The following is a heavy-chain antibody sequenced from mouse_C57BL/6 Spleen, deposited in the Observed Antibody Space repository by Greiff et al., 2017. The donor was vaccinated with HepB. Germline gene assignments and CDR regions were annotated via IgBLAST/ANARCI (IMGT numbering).Heavy chain of an antibody. Sequence: VQLQQSGAELVKPGASVKMSCKASGYTFTDYSMTWVKQSPGKGLEWIGYINPGNGSTNYNEKFKGKATLTVDKSSSTAYMELRSLTSEDSAVYYCAVCYVHGLFAYWGQGTLVTVSA. D-gene: IGHD1-2*01. V-gene: IGHV1-55*01. J-gene: IGHJ3*01. CDR1: GYTFTDYS. CDR2: INPGNGST. CDR3: AVCYVHGLFAY.